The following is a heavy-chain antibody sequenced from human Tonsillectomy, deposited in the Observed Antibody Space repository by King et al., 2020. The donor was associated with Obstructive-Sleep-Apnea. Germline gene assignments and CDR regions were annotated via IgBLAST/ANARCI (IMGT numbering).Heavy chain of an antibody. V-gene: IGHV4-4*02. CDR2: IYHIGST. Sequence: VQLQESGPGLVKPSGTLSLTCAVSGDSISSSNWWSWVRQPPGKGLEWIGEIYHIGSTNYNPSLKSRVTISVDKSKNQFSLKLSSVTAADTAVYFCARGVVPPAMFPAYFDYWGQGTLVTVSS. CDR3: ARGVVPPAMFPAYFDY. CDR1: GDSISSSNW. D-gene: IGHD2-2*01. J-gene: IGHJ4*02.